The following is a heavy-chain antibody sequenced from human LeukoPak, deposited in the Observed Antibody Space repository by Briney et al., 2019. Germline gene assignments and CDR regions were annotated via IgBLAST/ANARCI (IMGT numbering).Heavy chain of an antibody. D-gene: IGHD2-2*01. CDR3: ARDGIVVVPAATGYYYGMDV. CDR1: GGTFSSYA. J-gene: IGHJ6*02. V-gene: IGHV1-69*13. CDR2: IIPIFGTA. Sequence: AASVKVPCKASGGTFSSYAISWVRQAPGQGLEWMGGIIPIFGTANYAQKFQGRVTITADESTSTAYMELSSLRSEDTAVYYCARDGIVVVPAATGYYYGMDVWGQGTTVTVSS.